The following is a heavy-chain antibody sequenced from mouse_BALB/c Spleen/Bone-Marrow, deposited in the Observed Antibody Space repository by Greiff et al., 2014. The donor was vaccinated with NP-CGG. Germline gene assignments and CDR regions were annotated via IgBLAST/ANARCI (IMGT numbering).Heavy chain of an antibody. D-gene: IGHD5-1*01. CDR1: GFTFTDYF. V-gene: IGHV7-3*02. J-gene: IGHJ2*01. Sequence: EVMLVEPGGGLVQPGGSLRLSCTTSGFTFTDYFMTWVRQPPGKAVEWLGFIRNKPNGYTTEYNPSVKGRFTISRDNSQGILYLQMNTLRAEDSAIYYCARDYSGYFDFWGQGTTLTVSS. CDR3: ARDYSGYFDF. CDR2: IRNKPNGYTT.